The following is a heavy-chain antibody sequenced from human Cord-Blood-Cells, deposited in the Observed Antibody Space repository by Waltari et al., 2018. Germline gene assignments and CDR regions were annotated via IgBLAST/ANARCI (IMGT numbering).Heavy chain of an antibody. J-gene: IGHJ4*02. Sequence: QVQLVQSGAEVKKPGASVKVSCKASGYTFTGYYMHWVRQAPGQGLEWMGWINPKRCGTNYAQKFQGRVTMTRDTSISTAYMELSRLRSDDTAVYYCARDSSSSFDYWGQGTLVTVSS. CDR2: INPKRCGT. CDR3: ARDSSSSFDY. D-gene: IGHD6-6*01. V-gene: IGHV1-2*02. CDR1: GYTFTGYY.